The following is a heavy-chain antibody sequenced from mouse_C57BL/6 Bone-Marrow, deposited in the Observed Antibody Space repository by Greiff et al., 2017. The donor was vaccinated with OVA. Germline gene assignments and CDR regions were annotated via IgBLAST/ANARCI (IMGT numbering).Heavy chain of an antibody. Sequence: QVQLQQSGPGLVQPSQSLSITCEASGFSLTSYGVHWVRQSPGQGLEWLGVIWRGGSTDYNAAFMSSLSNTKDNSKSQVFFKMNSLQADDTALYDYAYVGTTASLDFWGQGTTLTVSS. CDR1: GFSLTSYG. J-gene: IGHJ2*01. V-gene: IGHV2-5*01. CDR2: IWRGGST. D-gene: IGHD1-2*01. CDR3: AYVGTTASLDF.